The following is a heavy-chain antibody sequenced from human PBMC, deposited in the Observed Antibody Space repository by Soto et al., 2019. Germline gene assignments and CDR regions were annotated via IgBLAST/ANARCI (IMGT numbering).Heavy chain of an antibody. CDR3: AKKGYYPSGKINLFGS. D-gene: IGHD3-10*01. Sequence: LSLTCAVSGYSINSDYYWGWIQQPPGKGLEWIGSVDHSGRTYYSPSLRSRLTIFIDTSKNQFSLRLTSVTAADTAMYFCAKKGYYPSGKINLFGSWGPGTLVTVSS. CDR2: VDHSGRT. J-gene: IGHJ4*02. CDR1: GYSINSDYY. V-gene: IGHV4-38-2*01.